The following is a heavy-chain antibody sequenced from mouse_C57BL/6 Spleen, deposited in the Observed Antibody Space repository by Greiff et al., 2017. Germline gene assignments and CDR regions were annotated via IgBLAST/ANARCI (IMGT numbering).Heavy chain of an antibody. Sequence: VKLVESGPGLVAPSQSLSITCTVSGFSLTSYAISWVRQPPGKGLEWLGVIWTGGGTNYNSALKSRLSISKDNSKSQVFLKMNSLQTDDTARYYCAREGVTTVVATSYYAMDYWGQGTSVTGSS. CDR3: AREGVTTVVATSYYAMDY. CDR2: IWTGGGT. CDR1: GFSLTSYA. D-gene: IGHD1-1*01. V-gene: IGHV2-9-1*01. J-gene: IGHJ4*01.